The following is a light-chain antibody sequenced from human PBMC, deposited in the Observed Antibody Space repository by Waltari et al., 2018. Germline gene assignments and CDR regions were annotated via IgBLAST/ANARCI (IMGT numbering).Light chain of an antibody. V-gene: IGKV1-5*03. CDR2: KAS. Sequence: DIQMTQPPSPLSASLGDRVTITCRASQSISSWLAWYQQKPGKAPKLLIYKASSLESGVPSRFSGSGSGTEFTLTISSLQPDDCATYYCQQYNSYWTFGQGTKVEIK. J-gene: IGKJ1*01. CDR1: QSISSW. CDR3: QQYNSYWT.